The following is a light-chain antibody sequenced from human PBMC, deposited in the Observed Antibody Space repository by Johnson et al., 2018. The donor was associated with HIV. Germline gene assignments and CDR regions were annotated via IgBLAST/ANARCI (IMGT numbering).Light chain of an antibody. V-gene: IGLV1-51*02. CDR3: VPGDTGPRTYI. CDR1: SSNIGNNY. J-gene: IGLJ1*01. CDR2: END. Sequence: QSVLTQPPSVSAAPGQKVTISCSGSSSNIGNNYVSWYQQLPGTAPKFFIYENDRRPSGVPDRFFGSQSGTSATLDITGLQTGDEGGYYCVPGDTGPRTYIFGSGTKVTVL.